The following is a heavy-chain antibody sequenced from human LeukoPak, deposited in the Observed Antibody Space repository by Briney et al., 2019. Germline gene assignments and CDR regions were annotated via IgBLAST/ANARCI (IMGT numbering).Heavy chain of an antibody. V-gene: IGHV4-34*01. D-gene: IGHD2-21*02. J-gene: IGHJ4*02. Sequence: SETLSLTCAVYGGSFSGYYWSWIRQPPGKGLEWIGEINHSGSTNYNPSLKSRVTISVDTSKNQFSLKLSSVTAADTAVYYCARLRWGGGDCLFDYWGQGTLVTVSS. CDR2: INHSGST. CDR3: ARLRWGGGDCLFDY. CDR1: GGSFSGYY.